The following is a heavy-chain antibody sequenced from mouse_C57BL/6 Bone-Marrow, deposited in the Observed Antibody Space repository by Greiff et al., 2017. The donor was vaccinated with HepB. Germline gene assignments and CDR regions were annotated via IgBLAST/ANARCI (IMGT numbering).Heavy chain of an antibody. D-gene: IGHD1-1*01. Sequence: VQLQQSGAELVRPGSSVKLSCKASGYTFTSYWMDWVKQRPGQGLEWIGNIYPSDSETHYNQKFKDKATLTVDKSSSTAYMQLSSLTSEDSAVYYCERGYYYGGGDYGGKGTSATVSS. J-gene: IGHJ4*01. V-gene: IGHV1-61*01. CDR1: GYTFTSYW. CDR2: IYPSDSET. CDR3: ERGYYYGGGDY.